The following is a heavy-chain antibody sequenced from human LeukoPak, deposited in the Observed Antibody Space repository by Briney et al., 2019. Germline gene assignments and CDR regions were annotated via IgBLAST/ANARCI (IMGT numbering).Heavy chain of an antibody. CDR2: FAPEDGET. D-gene: IGHD6-19*01. CDR1: GYTLTELS. Sequence: ASVKVSCKVSGYTLTELSMHRVRQAPGKGLEWMGGFAPEDGETIYAQKFQGRVTMTEDTSTDTAYMELSSLRSEDTAVYYCATGDSSGWYDHWFDPWGQGTLVTVSS. CDR3: ATGDSSGWYDHWFDP. J-gene: IGHJ5*02. V-gene: IGHV1-24*01.